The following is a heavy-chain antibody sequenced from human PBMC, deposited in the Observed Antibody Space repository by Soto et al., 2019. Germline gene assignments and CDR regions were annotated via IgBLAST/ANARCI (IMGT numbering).Heavy chain of an antibody. CDR1: GFTFSSYA. Sequence: PGGSLRLSCAASGFTFSSYAMSWVRQAPGKGLEWVSAISGSGGSTYYADSVKGRFTISRDNSKNTLYLQMNSLRAEDTAVYYCAKVDPGLIPPQPHYAFDIWGQGTMVTVSS. D-gene: IGHD2-21*01. CDR2: ISGSGGST. J-gene: IGHJ3*02. CDR3: AKVDPGLIPPQPHYAFDI. V-gene: IGHV3-23*01.